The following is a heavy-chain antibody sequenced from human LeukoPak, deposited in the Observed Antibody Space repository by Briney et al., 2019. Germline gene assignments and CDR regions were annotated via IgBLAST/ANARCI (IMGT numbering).Heavy chain of an antibody. D-gene: IGHD6-19*01. CDR3: AKFEGATIPGWFNDY. CDR1: EFIFSDYA. CDR2: IDKTTYPT. Sequence: GGSLRLSCAVSEFIFSDYAMGWVRQAPGKGLEWVSTIDKTTYPTFYADSVKGRFTISRDNSKNTLYLQMNSLRTEDTAVYFCAKFEGATIPGWFNDYWGQGILVTVSS. V-gene: IGHV3-23*05. J-gene: IGHJ4*02.